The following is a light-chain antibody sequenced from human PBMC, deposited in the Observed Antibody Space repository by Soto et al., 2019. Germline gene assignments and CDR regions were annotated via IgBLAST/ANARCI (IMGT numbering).Light chain of an antibody. CDR1: SSDVGGYNY. Sequence: QSALTQPASVSGSPGQSITISCTGTSSDVGGYNYVSWYQQHPGKAPKLMIYDVSNRPSGVSNRFSGSKSGNTAPLTISGLQAEDEADYYCSSYTSSSTLGVVFGGGTKVTVL. J-gene: IGLJ2*01. CDR3: SSYTSSSTLGVV. CDR2: DVS. V-gene: IGLV2-14*01.